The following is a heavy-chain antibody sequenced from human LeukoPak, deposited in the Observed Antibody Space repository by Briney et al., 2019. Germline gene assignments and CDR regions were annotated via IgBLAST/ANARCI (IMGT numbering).Heavy chain of an antibody. J-gene: IGHJ4*02. CDR3: ARESLWFGETAFDY. D-gene: IGHD3-10*01. V-gene: IGHV1-18*01. CDR1: GYTFTSYG. CDR2: ISAYNGNT. Sequence: ASVKVSCKASGYTFTSYGISWVRQAPGQGLEWMGWISAYNGNTNYAQKLQGRVTMTTDTSTSTAYMELRSLRSDDTAVYYCARESLWFGETAFDYWGQGTLVTVSS.